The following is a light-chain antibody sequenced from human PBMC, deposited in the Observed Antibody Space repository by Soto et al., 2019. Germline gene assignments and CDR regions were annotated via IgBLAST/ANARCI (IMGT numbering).Light chain of an antibody. CDR1: SSDVGSYNR. Sequence: VLTQPPSVSGSPGQSVTISCTGTSSDVGSYNRLSWYQQPPGTAPKLIMYEVNTRPSGVPDRFSGSKSGSTASLTISGLQAEDEADYYCSLYISGSTYVFGTGTKVTV. J-gene: IGLJ1*01. CDR3: SLYISGSTYV. CDR2: EVN. V-gene: IGLV2-18*01.